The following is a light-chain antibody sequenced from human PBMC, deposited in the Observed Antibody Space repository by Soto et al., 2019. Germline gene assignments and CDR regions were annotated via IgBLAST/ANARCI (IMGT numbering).Light chain of an antibody. V-gene: IGKV1-33*01. CDR1: QDISSS. Sequence: DIQMTQSPSSLSASVGDRVTITCQASQDISSSLNWYQQKPGKAPKLLIYDASNLETGVPSRFSGSGSGTDFTFTISSLQPEDIGTYYCQQYHNLPITFGQGRLLEVK. CDR2: DAS. CDR3: QQYHNLPIT. J-gene: IGKJ5*01.